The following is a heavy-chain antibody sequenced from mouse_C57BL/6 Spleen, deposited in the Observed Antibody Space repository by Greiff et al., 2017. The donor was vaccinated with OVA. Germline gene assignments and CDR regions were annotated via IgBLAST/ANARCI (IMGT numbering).Heavy chain of an antibody. CDR1: GFTFSDYY. V-gene: IGHV5-16*01. CDR2: INYDGSST. Sequence: EVKLMESEGGLVQPGSSMKLSCTASGFTFSDYYMAWVRQVPEKGLEWVANINYDGSSTYYLDSLKSRFIISRDNAKNILYLQMSSLKSEDTATYYCARGGTRYYFDYWGQGTTLTVSS. D-gene: IGHD3-3*01. CDR3: ARGGTRYYFDY. J-gene: IGHJ2*01.